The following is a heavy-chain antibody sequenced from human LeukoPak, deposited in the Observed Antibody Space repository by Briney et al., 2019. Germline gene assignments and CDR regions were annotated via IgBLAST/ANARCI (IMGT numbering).Heavy chain of an antibody. J-gene: IGHJ4*02. CDR2: ISGSGGST. V-gene: IGHV3-23*01. Sequence: GGSLRLSCAASGFTFSSYSVNWVRQAPGKGLEWVSAISGSGGSTYYADSVKGRFTISRDNSKNTLYLQMNSLRAEDTAVYYCARVGTIFGVVIGFDYWGQGTLVTVSS. D-gene: IGHD3-3*01. CDR3: ARVGTIFGVVIGFDY. CDR1: GFTFSSYS.